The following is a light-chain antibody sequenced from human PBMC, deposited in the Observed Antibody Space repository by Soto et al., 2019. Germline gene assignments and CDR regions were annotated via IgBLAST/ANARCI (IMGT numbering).Light chain of an antibody. J-gene: IGKJ5*01. CDR1: HSVSSH. Sequence: EIVLTQSPATLSLSPGERATLSCRASHSVSSHLAWYQQRPGQAPRLLIYGASSRATGIPDSFSGSGSGTDFTLTISRLEPEDFAVYYCQQYGSSGTFGQGTRLE. V-gene: IGKV3-20*01. CDR3: QQYGSSGT. CDR2: GAS.